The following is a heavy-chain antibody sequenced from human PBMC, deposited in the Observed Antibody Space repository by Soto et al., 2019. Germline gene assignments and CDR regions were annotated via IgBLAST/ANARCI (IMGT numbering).Heavy chain of an antibody. V-gene: IGHV4-59*08. CDR1: GGSISSYY. CDR3: ARRTMTALDY. Sequence: SETLSLTCTVSGGSISSYYWSWIRQPPGKGLEWIGYIYYSGSTNYNPSLKSRVTISVDTSKNQFSLKLSSVTAADTAVYYCARRTMTALDYWGQGTLVTVSS. CDR2: IYYSGST. D-gene: IGHD2-21*02. J-gene: IGHJ4*02.